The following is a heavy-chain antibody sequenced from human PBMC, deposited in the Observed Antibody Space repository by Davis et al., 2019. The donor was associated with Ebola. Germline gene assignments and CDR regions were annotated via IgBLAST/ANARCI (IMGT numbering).Heavy chain of an antibody. V-gene: IGHV4-39*01. CDR2: ISSSGST. Sequence: MPSETLSLTCTVSGGSLSSSSYYWGWIRQPPGKGLEWIGNISSSGSTYYNPSLKSRVPISVDTSKNQFSLKLSSVTAADTAVYYCARRRGTYPDWYLDLWGRGTLVIVSS. CDR3: ARRRGTYPDWYLDL. CDR1: GGSLSSSSYY. J-gene: IGHJ2*01.